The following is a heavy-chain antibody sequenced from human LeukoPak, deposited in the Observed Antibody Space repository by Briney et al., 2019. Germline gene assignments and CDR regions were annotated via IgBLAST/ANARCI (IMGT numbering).Heavy chain of an antibody. CDR1: GFTFSSYA. CDR3: ATTAHPLSSGWYLGLFGY. J-gene: IGHJ4*02. CDR2: ISYDGSNI. D-gene: IGHD6-19*01. Sequence: PERSLRLSCAASGFTFSSYAMHWVRQAPGKGLEWVAVISYDGSNIYYADSVKGRFTISRDNSKNTLYLQMNSLRAEDTAVYYCATTAHPLSSGWYLGLFGYWGQGTLVTVSS. V-gene: IGHV3-30*04.